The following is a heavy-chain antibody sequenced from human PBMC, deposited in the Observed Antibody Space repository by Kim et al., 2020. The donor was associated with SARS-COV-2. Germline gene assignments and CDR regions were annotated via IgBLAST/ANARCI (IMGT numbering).Heavy chain of an antibody. Sequence: SETLSLTCTVSGGSISSDDYFFSWTRQPPGKGLEWIGNIYYSGRTYYNPSLKSRVTISGDTSKNQFSLKLTSVTAADTAVYYCAREPIFKVGVTAGLQWFDPWGQGTLVTVSS. CDR1: GGSISSDDYF. CDR3: AREPIFKVGVTAGLQWFDP. J-gene: IGHJ5*02. CDR2: IYYSGRT. V-gene: IGHV4-30-4*01. D-gene: IGHD1-26*01.